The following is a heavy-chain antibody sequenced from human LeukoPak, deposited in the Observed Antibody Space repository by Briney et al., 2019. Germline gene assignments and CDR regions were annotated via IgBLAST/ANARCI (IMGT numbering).Heavy chain of an antibody. Sequence: GASVKVSCKASGYTFTGYYMHWVRQAPGQGLEWMGWINPNSGGTNYAQKFQGWVTMTRDTSISTAYMELSRLRSDDTAVYYCARDYYDSSGFFPFDYWGQGTLVTVSS. D-gene: IGHD3-22*01. V-gene: IGHV1-2*04. CDR1: GYTFTGYY. J-gene: IGHJ4*02. CDR2: INPNSGGT. CDR3: ARDYYDSSGFFPFDY.